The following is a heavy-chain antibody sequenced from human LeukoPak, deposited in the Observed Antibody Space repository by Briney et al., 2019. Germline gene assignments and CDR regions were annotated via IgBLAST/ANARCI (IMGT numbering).Heavy chain of an antibody. J-gene: IGHJ3*02. CDR3: ARGSEGHHYYGSGSYLFDAFDI. V-gene: IGHV1-2*02. CDR2: INPNSGGT. D-gene: IGHD3-10*01. CDR1: GYTFTNYY. Sequence: ASAKVSCKASGYTFTNYYMHWVRQAPGQGPEGMGWINPNSGGTNYAQKFQGRVTMTRDTSISTAYMELSRLRSDDTAVYYCARGSEGHHYYGSGSYLFDAFDIWGQGTMVTVSS.